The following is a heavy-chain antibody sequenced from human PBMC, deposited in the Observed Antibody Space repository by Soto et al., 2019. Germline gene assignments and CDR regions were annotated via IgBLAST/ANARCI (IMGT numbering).Heavy chain of an antibody. Sequence: QVQLQQWGAGLLKPSETLSLTCAVYGGSFSGYYWSWIRQPPGKGLGWIGEINHSGSTNYNPSLKSRVTISVDTSKNQFSLKLSSVTAADTAVYYCARVPGIAVAGTYFDYWGQGTLVTVSS. CDR1: GGSFSGYY. CDR3: ARVPGIAVAGTYFDY. CDR2: INHSGST. J-gene: IGHJ4*02. V-gene: IGHV4-34*01. D-gene: IGHD6-19*01.